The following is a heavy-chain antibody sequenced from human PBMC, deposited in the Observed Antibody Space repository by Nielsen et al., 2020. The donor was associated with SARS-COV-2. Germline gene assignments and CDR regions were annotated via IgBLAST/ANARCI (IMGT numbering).Heavy chain of an antibody. J-gene: IGHJ4*02. V-gene: IGHV4-59*01. CDR3: ATGQNAYYDYVWGSYPTPYYFDY. Sequence: RQAPGKGLEWIGYIYYSGSTNYNPSLKSRVTISVDTSKNQFSLKLSSVTAADTAVYYCATGQNAYYDYVWGSYPTPYYFDYWGQGTLVTVSS. D-gene: IGHD3-16*02. CDR2: IYYSGST.